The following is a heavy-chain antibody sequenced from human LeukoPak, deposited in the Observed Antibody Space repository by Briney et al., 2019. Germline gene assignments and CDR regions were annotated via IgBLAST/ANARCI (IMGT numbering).Heavy chain of an antibody. CDR2: VSGSGGST. CDR3: AKDQYSSGWYYFDY. V-gene: IGHV3-23*01. J-gene: IGHJ4*02. Sequence: GGSLRLSCAASGFTFSSYAMSWVRQAPGKGLEWVSAVSGSGGSTYYADSVKGRFTISRDNSKNTLYPQMNSLRAEDTAVYYCAKDQYSSGWYYFDYWGQGTLVTVSS. D-gene: IGHD6-19*01. CDR1: GFTFSSYA.